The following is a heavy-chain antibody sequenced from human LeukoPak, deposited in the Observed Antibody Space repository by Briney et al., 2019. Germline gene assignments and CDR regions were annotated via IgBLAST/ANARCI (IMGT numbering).Heavy chain of an antibody. J-gene: IGHJ6*03. CDR3: AKVDVVVPAAIRGPDYYYYYMDV. D-gene: IGHD2-2*01. CDR2: IRYDGSNK. V-gene: IGHV3-30*02. CDR1: GLTFSTYA. Sequence: PGGSLRLSCAASGLTFSTYAMSWVRQAPGKGLEWVAFIRYDGSNKYYADSVKGRFTISRDNSKNTLYLQMNSLRAEDTAVYYCAKVDVVVPAAIRGPDYYYYYMDVWGEGTTVTVSS.